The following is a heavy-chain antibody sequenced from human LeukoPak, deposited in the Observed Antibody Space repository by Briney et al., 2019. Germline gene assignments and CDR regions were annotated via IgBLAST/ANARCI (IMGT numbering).Heavy chain of an antibody. D-gene: IGHD2-15*01. CDR3: AAALGYCSGGSCYDFDY. J-gene: IGHJ4*02. CDR1: GYTFTSYG. V-gene: IGHV1-18*01. CDR2: ISAYNGNT. Sequence: GASVTVSCTASGYTFTSYGISWVRQAPGQGLEWMGWISAYNGNTNYAQKLQGRVTMTTDTSTSTAYMELRSLRSDDTAVYYCAAALGYCSGGSCYDFDYWGQGTLVTVSS.